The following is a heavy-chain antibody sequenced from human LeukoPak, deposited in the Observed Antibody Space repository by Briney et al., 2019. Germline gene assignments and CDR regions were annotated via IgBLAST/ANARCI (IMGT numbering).Heavy chain of an antibody. Sequence: ASETLSLTCAVYGGSFSGYYWSWIRQPPGKGLEWIGEINHSGGTNYNPSLKSRVTISVDTSKNQFSLKLSSVTAADTAVYYCANYYDSSGYSGFDYWGQGTLVTVSS. CDR2: INHSGGT. CDR3: ANYYDSSGYSGFDY. CDR1: GGSFSGYY. D-gene: IGHD3-22*01. V-gene: IGHV4-34*01. J-gene: IGHJ4*02.